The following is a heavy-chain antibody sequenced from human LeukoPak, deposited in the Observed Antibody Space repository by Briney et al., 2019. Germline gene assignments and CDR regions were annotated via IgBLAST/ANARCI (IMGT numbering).Heavy chain of an antibody. V-gene: IGHV3-43*02. CDR1: GFTFDDYA. J-gene: IGHJ4*02. Sequence: PGGSLRLSCAASGFTFDDYAMHWVRQAPGKGLEWVSLISGDGGSTYYADSVKGRFTISRDNAKNSLYLQMNSLRAEDTAVYYCARDRRYSHHDYWGQGTLVTVSS. CDR3: ARDRRYSHHDY. D-gene: IGHD5-18*01. CDR2: ISGDGGST.